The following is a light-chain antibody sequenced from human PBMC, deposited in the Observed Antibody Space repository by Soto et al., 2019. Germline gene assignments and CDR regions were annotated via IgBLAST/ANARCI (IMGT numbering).Light chain of an antibody. CDR2: GAS. CDR1: QSVSSSY. CDR3: QQYGSSPSWT. J-gene: IGKJ1*01. V-gene: IGKV3-20*01. Sequence: EIVLTQSPGTLYLSPGERATLSCRASQSVSSSYLAWYQQKPGQAPRLLIYGASSRATGIPDRFSGSGSGTDFTLTISRLEPEDFAVYYCQQYGSSPSWTFGQGTKVEIK.